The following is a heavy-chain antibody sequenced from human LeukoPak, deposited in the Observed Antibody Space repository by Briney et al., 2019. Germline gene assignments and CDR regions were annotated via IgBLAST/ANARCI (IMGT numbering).Heavy chain of an antibody. Sequence: GGSLRLSCAASGFTFSSYSMNWVRQAPGKGLEWVSSISSSSSYIYYADSVKGRFTISRDNAKNSLYLQMNSLRAEDTAVYYCARDCTNGVCYDWFDPWGQGTRVTVSS. CDR2: ISSSSSYI. D-gene: IGHD2-8*01. CDR1: GFTFSSYS. J-gene: IGHJ5*02. V-gene: IGHV3-21*01. CDR3: ARDCTNGVCYDWFDP.